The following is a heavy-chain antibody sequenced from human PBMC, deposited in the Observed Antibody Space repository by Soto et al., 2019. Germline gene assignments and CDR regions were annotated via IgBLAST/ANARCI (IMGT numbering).Heavy chain of an antibody. Sequence: ASVKVSCKASGGTFSSYAISWVRQAPGQGLEWMGGIIPIFGTANYAQKFQGRVTITADESTSTAYMELSSLRSEDTAVYYCARYSLGRSQRTTVKGWKGPHYYYYGMDVWGQGTTVTVSS. CDR1: GGTFSSYA. CDR3: ARYSLGRSQRTTVKGWKGPHYYYYGMDV. V-gene: IGHV1-69*13. D-gene: IGHD4-4*01. CDR2: IIPIFGTA. J-gene: IGHJ6*02.